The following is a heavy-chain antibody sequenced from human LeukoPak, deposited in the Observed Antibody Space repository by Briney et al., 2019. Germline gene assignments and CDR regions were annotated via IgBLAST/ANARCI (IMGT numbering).Heavy chain of an antibody. D-gene: IGHD3-10*01. CDR1: VDSVSSGSGG. V-gene: IGHV6-1*01. CDR2: IYYRSQWYN. CDR3: ARGGLVRGSLNSLTGFDF. Sequence: PSQTLPLTSDISVDSVSSGSGGWNWIRQSPSRGLEWLGRIYYRSQWYNDDAVSVKGRISINPDTAKNQFSLHLNSVTPDDTALYYCARGGLVRGSLNSLTGFDFWGQGTMVTVSS. J-gene: IGHJ3*01.